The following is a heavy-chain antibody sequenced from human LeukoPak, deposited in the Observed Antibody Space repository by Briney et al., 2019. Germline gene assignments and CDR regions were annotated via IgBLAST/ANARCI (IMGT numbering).Heavy chain of an antibody. CDR3: ARLGTYCSSTSCYNHDASDI. CDR2: ISSSSSYI. CDR1: GFTFSSYS. J-gene: IGHJ3*02. D-gene: IGHD2-2*02. V-gene: IGHV3-21*01. Sequence: GGSLRLSCAASGFTFSSYSMNWVRQAPGKGLEWVSSISSSSSYIYYADSVKGRFTISRDNAKNSLYLQMNSLRAEDTAVYYCARLGTYCSSTSCYNHDASDIWGQGTMVTVSS.